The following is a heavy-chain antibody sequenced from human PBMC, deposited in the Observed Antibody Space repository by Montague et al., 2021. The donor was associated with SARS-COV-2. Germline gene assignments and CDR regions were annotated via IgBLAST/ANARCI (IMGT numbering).Heavy chain of an antibody. CDR3: ARVKWLRLDY. CDR2: ISAYNGNT. CDR1: GYTFSSYG. J-gene: IGHJ4*02. D-gene: IGHD5-12*01. Sequence: SVKVSCKASGYTFSSYGISWVRQAPGQGLEWMGWISAYNGNTNYAQKLQGRVTMTTEKSTSTAYMELRSLRSDDTALYYCARVKWLRLDYWDQGTLVTVSS. V-gene: IGHV1-18*01.